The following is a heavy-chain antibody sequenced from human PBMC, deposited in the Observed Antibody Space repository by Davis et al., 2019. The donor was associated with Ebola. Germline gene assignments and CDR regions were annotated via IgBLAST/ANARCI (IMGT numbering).Heavy chain of an antibody. CDR3: AKVVAALGFYFDY. CDR1: GFTFSLYA. D-gene: IGHD6-25*01. CDR2: VSYDGRNK. Sequence: GGSLRLSCAASGFTFSLYAMHWVRQAPGKGLEWVAVVSYDGRNKYYVDSVKGRFTVSRDNSRNTLNLQMNSLRAEDTAVYYCAKVVAALGFYFDYWGQGTLVTVSS. V-gene: IGHV3-30*04. J-gene: IGHJ4*02.